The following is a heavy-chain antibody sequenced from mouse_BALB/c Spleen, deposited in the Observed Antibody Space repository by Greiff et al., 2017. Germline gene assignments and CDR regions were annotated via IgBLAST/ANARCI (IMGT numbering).Heavy chain of an antibody. V-gene: IGHV5-12-2*01. CDR2: ISNGGGST. Sequence: EVHLVESGGGLVQPGGSLKLSCAASGFTFSSYTMSWVRQTPEKRLEWVAYISNGGGSTYYPDTVKGRFTISRDNAKNTLYLQMSSLKSEDTAMYYCARHGRRDWYFDVWGAGTTVTVSS. D-gene: IGHD2-12*01. J-gene: IGHJ1*01. CDR3: ARHGRRDWYFDV. CDR1: GFTFSSYT.